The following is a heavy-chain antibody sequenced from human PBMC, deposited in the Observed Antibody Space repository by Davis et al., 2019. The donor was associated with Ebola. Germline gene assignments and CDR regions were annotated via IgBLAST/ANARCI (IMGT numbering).Heavy chain of an antibody. CDR3: ARDPSPGQWLVPPYFDY. D-gene: IGHD6-19*01. CDR2: INSDGSST. Sequence: HTGGSLRLSCAASGFTFSSYWMHWVRQAPGKGLVWVSRINSDGSSTSYADSVKGRFTISRDNAKNTLYLQMNSLRAEDTAVYYCARDPSPGQWLVPPYFDYWGQGTLVTVSS. CDR1: GFTFSSYW. J-gene: IGHJ4*02. V-gene: IGHV3-74*01.